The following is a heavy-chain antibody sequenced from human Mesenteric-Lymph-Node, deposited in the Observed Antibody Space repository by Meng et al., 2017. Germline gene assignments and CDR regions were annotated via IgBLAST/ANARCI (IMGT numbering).Heavy chain of an antibody. CDR3: ARAGRDCSGGSCYGQGLNY. CDR1: GYTFTSYY. V-gene: IGHV1-46*01. J-gene: IGHJ4*02. D-gene: IGHD2-15*01. Sequence: ASVKVSCKASGYTFTSYYMHWVRQAPGQGLEWMGIINPSGGSTSYAQKFQGRVTMTRDTSTSTVYMELSSLRSEDTAVYYCARAGRDCSGGSCYGQGLNYWGQGTLVT. CDR2: INPSGGST.